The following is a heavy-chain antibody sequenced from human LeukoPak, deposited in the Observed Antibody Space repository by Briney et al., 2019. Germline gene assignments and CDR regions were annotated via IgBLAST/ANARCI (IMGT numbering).Heavy chain of an antibody. D-gene: IGHD2-2*01. J-gene: IGHJ4*02. V-gene: IGHV4-39*07. CDR3: ARGLVPDY. CDR1: GGSISSSGYY. CDR2: INHSGST. Sequence: PSETLSLTCTVSGGSISSSGYYWGWIRQPPGKGLEWIGEINHSGSTNYNPSLKSRVTISVDTSKNQFSLKLSSVTAADTAVYYCARGLVPDYWGQGTLVAVSS.